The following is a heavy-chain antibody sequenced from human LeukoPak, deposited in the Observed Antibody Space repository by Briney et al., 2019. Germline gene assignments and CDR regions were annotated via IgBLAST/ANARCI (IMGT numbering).Heavy chain of an antibody. J-gene: IGHJ4*02. CDR2: INHSRST. CDR3: ARGTRLRYFDWLPSGSRLCFDY. D-gene: IGHD3-9*01. Sequence: SETLSLTCAVYGGSFSGYYWSWIRQPPGKGLEWIGEINHSRSTNYNPSLKSRVTISVDTSKNQFSLKLSSVTAADTAVYYCARGTRLRYFDWLPSGSRLCFDYWGQGTLVTVSS. V-gene: IGHV4-34*01. CDR1: GGSFSGYY.